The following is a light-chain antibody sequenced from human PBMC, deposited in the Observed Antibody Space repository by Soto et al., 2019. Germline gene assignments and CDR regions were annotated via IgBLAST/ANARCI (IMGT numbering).Light chain of an antibody. CDR3: QQYGSSPLT. J-gene: IGKJ1*01. Sequence: EIVLTQSPGTLSLSPGERATLSCRASQIVSSSYLGWYQQKPGQAPRLLIHDASSRATGIPDRFSGSGSGTDFTLTISRLEPEDFAVYYCQQYGSSPLTFAQGTKVEIK. V-gene: IGKV3-20*01. CDR2: DAS. CDR1: QIVSSSY.